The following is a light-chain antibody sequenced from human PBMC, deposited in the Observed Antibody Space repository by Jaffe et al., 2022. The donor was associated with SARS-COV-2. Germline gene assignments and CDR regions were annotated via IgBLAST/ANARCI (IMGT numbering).Light chain of an antibody. Sequence: EIVMTQSPAALPVSPGERATLTCRASQSVSSNLAWYQQKPGQAPRLLIYGASTGATGIPARFSGSGSGTDFTLTISGLQSEDFAVYYCQQYDKWPLTFGGGTKVEF. CDR2: GAS. CDR3: QQYDKWPLT. J-gene: IGKJ4*01. CDR1: QSVSSN. V-gene: IGKV3-15*01.